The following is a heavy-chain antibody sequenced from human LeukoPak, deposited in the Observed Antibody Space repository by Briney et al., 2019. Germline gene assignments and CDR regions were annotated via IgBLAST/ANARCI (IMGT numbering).Heavy chain of an antibody. CDR2: ISDSGTT. Sequence: SETLSLTCTVSGDSISDYYWSWIRQPPGKGLEWLGYISDSGTTNYNPSFNSRLTISTHTSKNQLSLRLSSVTAADTGVYFCARQLYASGSYYAPIDVWGKGTTVTISS. CDR1: GDSISDYY. J-gene: IGHJ6*03. CDR3: ARQLYASGSYYAPIDV. V-gene: IGHV4-59*08. D-gene: IGHD3-10*01.